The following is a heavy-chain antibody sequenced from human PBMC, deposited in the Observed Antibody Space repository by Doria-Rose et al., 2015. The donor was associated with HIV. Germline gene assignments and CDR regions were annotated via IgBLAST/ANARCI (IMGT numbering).Heavy chain of an antibody. CDR3: ARIHSLSSSSLGH. CDR2: LNVGNGDT. CDR1: GYTFGAYA. Sequence: QVQLVQSGAEVKKPGASVTFSCKTSGYTFGAYAIHWVRQAPGQRLEWMGWLNVGNGDTRYSRKFQGRVPITSDTSANTGYMALSSLRSEDTAVYYCARIHSLSSSSLGHWGQGTLVTDSS. J-gene: IGHJ4*02. V-gene: IGHV1-3*01. D-gene: IGHD6-13*01.